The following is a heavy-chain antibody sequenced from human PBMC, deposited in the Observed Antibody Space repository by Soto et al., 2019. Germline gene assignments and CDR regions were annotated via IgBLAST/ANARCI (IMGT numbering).Heavy chain of an antibody. J-gene: IGHJ6*02. CDR1: GGSFSGYY. Sequence: SETLSLTCAVYGGSFSGYYWSWIRQPPGKELEWIGEINHSGSTNYNPSLKSRVTISVDTSKNQFSLKLSSVTAADTAVYYCARGISRMTTVTRYYYYGMDVWGQGTTVTVSS. V-gene: IGHV4-34*01. CDR2: INHSGST. D-gene: IGHD4-17*01. CDR3: ARGISRMTTVTRYYYYGMDV.